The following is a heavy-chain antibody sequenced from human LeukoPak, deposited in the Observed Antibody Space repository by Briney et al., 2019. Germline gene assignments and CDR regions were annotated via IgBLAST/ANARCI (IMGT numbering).Heavy chain of an antibody. V-gene: IGHV1-18*01. Sequence: WASVKVSCKASGYTFTSYAMHWVRQAPGQGLEWMGWISAFNDNTNYAQKLQGRVTMTTDTSTSTAYMELRSLRFDDTAVYYCARAKIVYGSGSYFDDWGQGTLVTVSS. CDR2: ISAFNDNT. CDR1: GYTFTSYA. CDR3: ARAKIVYGSGSYFDD. D-gene: IGHD3-10*01. J-gene: IGHJ4*02.